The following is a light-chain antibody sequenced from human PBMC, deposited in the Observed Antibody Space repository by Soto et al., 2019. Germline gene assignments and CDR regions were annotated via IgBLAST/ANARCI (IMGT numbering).Light chain of an antibody. CDR1: QSVGTN. J-gene: IGKJ1*01. CDR3: QQYGHSLWT. V-gene: IGKV3-15*01. Sequence: IVMTQSPATLSVSPGERATLSCRASQSVGTNLAWYQQKPRQAPRLLIYAASTRATGLPARFSGSGSGTDFTLTISRLEPEDYAVYYCQQYGHSLWTFGQGTKVDIK. CDR2: AAS.